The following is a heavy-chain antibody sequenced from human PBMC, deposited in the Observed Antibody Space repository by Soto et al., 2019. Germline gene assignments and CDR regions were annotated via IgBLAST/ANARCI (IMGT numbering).Heavy chain of an antibody. CDR2: IWHDGGNK. D-gene: IGHD3-16*01. CDR1: GFTFSSYG. CDR3: ARDGDVNTGFGKDY. Sequence: QVQLVESGGGVVQPGRSLRLSCAASGFTFSSYGMHWVRQAPGKGLEWVAFIWHDGGNKFYAESVKGRFTISRDNSKKTLDLQMTSLSAEDTAMYYCARDGDVNTGFGKDYWGQGTLVTVSS. V-gene: IGHV3-33*01. J-gene: IGHJ4*02.